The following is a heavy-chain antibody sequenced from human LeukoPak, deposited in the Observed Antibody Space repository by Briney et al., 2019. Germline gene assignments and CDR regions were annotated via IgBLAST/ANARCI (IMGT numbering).Heavy chain of an antibody. CDR3: AKKGWFGEFLFFDY. Sequence: RPGGSLRLSCVASGFTFSSYGMHWVRQAPGKGLEWVAVISYDGSNKYYADSVKGRFTISRDNSKNTLYLQMNSLRAEDTAVYYCAKKGWFGEFLFFDYWGQGTLVTVSS. D-gene: IGHD3-10*01. CDR1: GFTFSSYG. J-gene: IGHJ4*02. CDR2: ISYDGSNK. V-gene: IGHV3-30*18.